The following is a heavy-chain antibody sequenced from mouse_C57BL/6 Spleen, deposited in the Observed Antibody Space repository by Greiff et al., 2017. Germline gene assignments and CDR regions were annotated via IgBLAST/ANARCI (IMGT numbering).Heavy chain of an antibody. CDR2: IHPNSGSN. Sequence: QVQLQQPGAELVKPGASVKLSCKASGYTFTSYWMHWVKQRPGQGLEWIGMIHPNSGSNNYNEKFKSKATLTVDKSSSTAYMQLSSLTSEDSAVYYCAREDYSNYYFDYWGQGTTLTVSS. J-gene: IGHJ2*01. D-gene: IGHD2-5*01. CDR3: AREDYSNYYFDY. V-gene: IGHV1-64*01. CDR1: GYTFTSYW.